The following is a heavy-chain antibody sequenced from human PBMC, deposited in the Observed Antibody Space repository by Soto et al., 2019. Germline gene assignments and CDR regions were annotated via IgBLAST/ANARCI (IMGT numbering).Heavy chain of an antibody. Sequence: GGSLRLSCAASGFTFSNYEMHWVRQAPGKGLEWVAYISSGGDTIHYADSVRGRFTVSRDNARNSLSLQMNTLRVEDTALYYCARDRAAGGYWGQGTLVTVSS. J-gene: IGHJ4*02. V-gene: IGHV3-48*03. CDR2: ISSGGDTI. D-gene: IGHD6-13*01. CDR3: ARDRAAGGY. CDR1: GFTFSNYE.